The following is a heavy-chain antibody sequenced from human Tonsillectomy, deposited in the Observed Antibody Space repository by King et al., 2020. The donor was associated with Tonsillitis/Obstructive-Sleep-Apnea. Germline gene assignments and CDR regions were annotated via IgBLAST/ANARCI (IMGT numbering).Heavy chain of an antibody. Sequence: QVQLQQSGPGLVKPSQTLSLTCALSGDSVSSDSAVWNWIRQSPSRGLEWRGGTYYRSKWNNDYAISVKSRITINPDTSKNQFSLQLNSVTPEDTAVYYCARGRCGSGSCYFDYWGQGTLVTVSS. D-gene: IGHD3-3*01. CDR3: ARGRCGSGSCYFDY. V-gene: IGHV6-1*01. J-gene: IGHJ4*02. CDR1: GDSVSSDSAV. CDR2: TYYRSKWNN.